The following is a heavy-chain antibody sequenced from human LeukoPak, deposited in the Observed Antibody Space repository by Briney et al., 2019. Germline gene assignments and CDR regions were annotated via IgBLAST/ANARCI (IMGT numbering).Heavy chain of an antibody. CDR2: IFTSGST. CDR3: ARKGELGDAFDI. J-gene: IGHJ3*02. V-gene: IGHV4-61*02. Sequence: PSETLSLTCTVSGGSITSSSYYWSWIRQPAGKGLEWIGRIFTSGSTNYNPSLESRLTISLDTSKNQFSVRLRSVTAADTAVYYCARKGELGDAFDIWGQGTMVTVSS. D-gene: IGHD3-16*01. CDR1: GGSITSSSYY.